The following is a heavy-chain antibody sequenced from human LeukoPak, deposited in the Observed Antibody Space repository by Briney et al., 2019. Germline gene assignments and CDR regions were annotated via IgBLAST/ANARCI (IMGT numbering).Heavy chain of an antibody. Sequence: GGSLRLSCAASGFTFDDYAMHWVRHAPGKGLEWVSGISWNSGSIAYADSVKGRFTISRDNAKNSLYLQMNSLRAEDTAFYYCAKDTTSYLIDYWGQGTLVTVSS. V-gene: IGHV3-9*01. D-gene: IGHD2/OR15-2a*01. CDR2: ISWNSGSI. CDR3: AKDTTSYLIDY. CDR1: GFTFDDYA. J-gene: IGHJ4*02.